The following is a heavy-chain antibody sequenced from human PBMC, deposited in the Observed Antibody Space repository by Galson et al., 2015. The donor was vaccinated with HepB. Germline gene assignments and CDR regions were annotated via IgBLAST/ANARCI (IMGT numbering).Heavy chain of an antibody. CDR2: IWYDGSNK. CDR1: GFTFSSYG. J-gene: IGHJ4*02. D-gene: IGHD3-10*01. Sequence: SLRLSCAASGFTFSSYGMHWVRQAPGKGLEWVAVIWYDGSNKYYADSVKGRFTISRDNSKNTLYLQMNSLRAEDTAVYYCARARPQLNFDYWGQGTLVTVSS. CDR3: ARARPQLNFDY. V-gene: IGHV3-33*08.